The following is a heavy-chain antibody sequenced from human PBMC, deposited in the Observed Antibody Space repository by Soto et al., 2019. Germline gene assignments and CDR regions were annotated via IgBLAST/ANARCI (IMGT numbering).Heavy chain of an antibody. CDR3: ATYYGSGSYFPDHYHYGMDV. Sequence: GGSLRLSCAASGFTFSSYWMSWVRQAPGKGLEWVANIKQDGSEKYYVDSVKGRFTISRDNAKNSLYLQMNSLRAEDTAVYYCATYYGSGSYFPDHYHYGMDVWGQGTTVTVSS. CDR1: GFTFSSYW. J-gene: IGHJ6*02. D-gene: IGHD3-10*01. V-gene: IGHV3-7*01. CDR2: IKQDGSEK.